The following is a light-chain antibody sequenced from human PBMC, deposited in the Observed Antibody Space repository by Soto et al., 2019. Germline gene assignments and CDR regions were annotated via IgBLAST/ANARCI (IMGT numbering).Light chain of an antibody. CDR1: QSVGSN. CDR2: GAS. CDR3: QQYDSSPRT. V-gene: IGKV3-15*01. J-gene: IGKJ1*01. Sequence: EIVMTQSPGTLSVSPGERATLSCRASQSVGSNLAWYQQKHGQAPRLLIHGASTRASGVAARFSGSGSGTDFTLTISRLEPEDFAVYYCQQYDSSPRTFGQGTKVDIK.